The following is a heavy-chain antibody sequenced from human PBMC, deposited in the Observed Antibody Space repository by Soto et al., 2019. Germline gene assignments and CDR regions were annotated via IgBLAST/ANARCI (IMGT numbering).Heavy chain of an antibody. V-gene: IGHV3-30-3*01. J-gene: IGHJ4*02. D-gene: IGHD2-21*02. CDR1: GFSLSDFA. CDR3: ARPVGDWDPYFDN. Sequence: QVQLVESGGGVVQPGRSLRLSCAASGFSLSDFAMHWVRQAPGKGLEWVAVISYDGTKKYFADSMKGRFTICRDNSKNTLYLQMNSLRAAEAAVYYCARPVGDWDPYFDNWGQGTLVTVSS. CDR2: ISYDGTKK.